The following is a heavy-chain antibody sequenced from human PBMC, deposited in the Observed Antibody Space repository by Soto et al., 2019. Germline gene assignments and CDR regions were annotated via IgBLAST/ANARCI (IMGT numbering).Heavy chain of an antibody. CDR3: ARGRVRGVIAP. J-gene: IGHJ6*02. D-gene: IGHD3-10*01. V-gene: IGHV4-59*01. CDR1: GGSISSYY. Sequence: QVQLQESGPGLVKPSETLSLTCTVSGGSISSYYWSCIRQPPGKVLEWIGYIYYSGSTNYNTSLKSRVTISVDTSKNQFSLKLSSVTAADTAVYYCARGRVRGVIAPWGQGTTVTVSS. CDR2: IYYSGST.